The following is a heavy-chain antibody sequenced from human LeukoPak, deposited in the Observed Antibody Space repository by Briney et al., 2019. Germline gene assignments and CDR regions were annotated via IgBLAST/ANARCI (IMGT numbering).Heavy chain of an antibody. V-gene: IGHV4-59*11. Sequence: SETLSLTCTDSGDSFRNHYWTWIRQPPGKTLEWIGYVHSSGSTKYNPSLTSRVTISLDTSKNQFSLKLSSVTAADTAVYYCARDSAPVRNSWYFDLWGRGTLVTVSS. J-gene: IGHJ2*01. CDR1: GDSFRNHY. CDR2: VHSSGST. CDR3: ARDSAPVRNSWYFDL.